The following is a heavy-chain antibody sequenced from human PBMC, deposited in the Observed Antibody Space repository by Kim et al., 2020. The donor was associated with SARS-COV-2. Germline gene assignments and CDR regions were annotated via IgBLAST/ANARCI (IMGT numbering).Heavy chain of an antibody. V-gene: IGHV3-23*01. D-gene: IGHD5-18*01. J-gene: IGHJ6*02. CDR3: AKGVDTAMVTEYYGMDV. Sequence: VKGRFTISGDNSRNTLYLQMNSLRAEDTAVYYCAKGVDTAMVTEYYGMDVWGQGTTVTVSS.